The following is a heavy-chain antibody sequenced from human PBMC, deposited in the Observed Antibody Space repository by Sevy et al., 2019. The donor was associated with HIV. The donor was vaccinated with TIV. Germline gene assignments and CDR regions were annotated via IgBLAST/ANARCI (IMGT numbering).Heavy chain of an antibody. CDR2: ISGSGGST. J-gene: IGHJ4*02. CDR1: GFIFNSYG. Sequence: GGSLRLSCAASGFIFNSYGMSWVRQAPGKGLEWVSAISGSGGSTYYADSVKGRFTISRDNSRKMLYLEMNSLRAEETALYYCRGLGLTAAFDYWGQGTLVTVSS. V-gene: IGHV3-23*01. CDR3: RGLGLTAAFDY. D-gene: IGHD1-26*01.